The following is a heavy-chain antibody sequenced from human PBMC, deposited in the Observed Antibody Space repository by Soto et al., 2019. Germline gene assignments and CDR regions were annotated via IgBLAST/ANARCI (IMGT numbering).Heavy chain of an antibody. CDR3: ANKRGYCSSTSCYYYYGMDV. Sequence: PSETLSLTCTVSGGSISSGSYYWGWIRQPPGKGLEWIGSIYYSGSTYYNPSLKSRVTISVDTSKNQFSLKLSSVTAADTAVYYCANKRGYCSSTSCYYYYGMDVWGQGTTVT. J-gene: IGHJ6*02. CDR1: GGSISSGSYY. CDR2: IYYSGST. D-gene: IGHD2-2*01. V-gene: IGHV4-39*01.